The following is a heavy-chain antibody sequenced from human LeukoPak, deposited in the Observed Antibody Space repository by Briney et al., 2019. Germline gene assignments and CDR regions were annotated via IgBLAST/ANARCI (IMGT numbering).Heavy chain of an antibody. CDR2: INPNSGGT. Sequence: ASVKVSCKASGYTFTGYYMHWVRQAPGQGLEWMGWINPNSGGTNYAQKFQGWVTMTRDTSISTAYMELSRLRSDDTAVYYCARAHKVTWVISDAFDIWGQGTTVTVSS. D-gene: IGHD3-22*01. J-gene: IGHJ3*02. V-gene: IGHV1-2*04. CDR3: ARAHKVTWVISDAFDI. CDR1: GYTFTGYY.